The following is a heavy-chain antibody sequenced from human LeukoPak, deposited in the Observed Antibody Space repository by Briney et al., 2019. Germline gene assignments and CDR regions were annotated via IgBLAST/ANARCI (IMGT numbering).Heavy chain of an antibody. D-gene: IGHD6-19*01. J-gene: IGHJ4*02. Sequence: GGSLRLSCAASRFTFSSYALHWVRQAPGKGLEYVSAISSNGGSTYYANSVKGRFTISRDNSKNTLYLQMGSLRAEDMAVYYCARGVLARGSSGWYFDYWGQGTLVTVSS. V-gene: IGHV3-64*01. CDR1: RFTFSSYA. CDR2: ISSNGGST. CDR3: ARGVLARGSSGWYFDY.